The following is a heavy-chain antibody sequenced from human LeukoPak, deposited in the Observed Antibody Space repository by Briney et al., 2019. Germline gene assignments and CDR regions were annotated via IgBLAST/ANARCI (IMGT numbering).Heavy chain of an antibody. V-gene: IGHV1-46*01. CDR3: ARDQYDFWSGYYTGPDYYYYYYMDV. J-gene: IGHJ6*03. CDR2: INPSGGST. D-gene: IGHD3-3*01. Sequence: ASVKVSCKASGYTFTSYYMHWVRQAPGQGLEWMGIINPSGGSTGYAQKFQGRVTMTRDMSTSTVYMELSSLRSEDTAVYYGARDQYDFWSGYYTGPDYYYYYYMDVWGKGTTVTVSS. CDR1: GYTFTSYY.